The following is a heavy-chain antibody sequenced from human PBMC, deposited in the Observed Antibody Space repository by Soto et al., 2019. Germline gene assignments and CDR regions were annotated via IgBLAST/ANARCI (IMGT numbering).Heavy chain of an antibody. Sequence: QVPLVQSGAEVKKPGASVKVSCKASEDTFTRYVIHWVRQAPGQRLEWMGWNNAGNGNTKYSQNFQGRVTITRDASASTAYMELSSLRSQDTAVYYCATSTIDTSTWKQYFYGMDVWGQGSTVTVSS. D-gene: IGHD6-13*01. V-gene: IGHV1-3*01. CDR2: NNAGNGNT. J-gene: IGHJ6*02. CDR3: ATSTIDTSTWKQYFYGMDV. CDR1: EDTFTRYV.